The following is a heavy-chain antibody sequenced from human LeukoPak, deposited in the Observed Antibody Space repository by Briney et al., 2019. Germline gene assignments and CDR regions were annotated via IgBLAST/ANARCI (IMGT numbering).Heavy chain of an antibody. V-gene: IGHV4-39*07. D-gene: IGHD6-13*01. CDR2: IYYRGST. CDR1: GGSISSSTYY. Sequence: SETLSLTCTVSGGSISSSTYYWGWIRQPPGKGLEWIGSIYYRGSTDYNPSLKSRVAISVDTSKNQFSLKLSSVTAADTAVYYCARDSQQLVFDIWGQGTMVTVSS. CDR3: ARDSQQLVFDI. J-gene: IGHJ3*02.